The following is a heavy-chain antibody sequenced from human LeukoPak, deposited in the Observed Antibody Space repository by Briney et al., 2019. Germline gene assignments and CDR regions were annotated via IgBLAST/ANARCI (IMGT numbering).Heavy chain of an antibody. J-gene: IGHJ4*02. CDR3: ARPYSSSWGELGY. CDR2: ITWDGDST. CDR1: GSTFDDYA. D-gene: IGHD6-13*01. Sequence: PGGSLRLSCAASGSTFDDYAMHWVRQAPGKGLEWVSLITWDGDSTYYADSVKGRFTISRDNINNSLYLQMNSLRPEDTALYYCARPYSSSWGELGYWGQGTLVTVSS. V-gene: IGHV3-43D*03.